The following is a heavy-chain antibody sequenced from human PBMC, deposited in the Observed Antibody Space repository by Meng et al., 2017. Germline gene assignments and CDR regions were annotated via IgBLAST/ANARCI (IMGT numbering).Heavy chain of an antibody. J-gene: IGHJ4*02. CDR2: IYHSGST. Sequence: LQGAGPGLWKPSGTLSRTCAVSGGSISSSNWWSWVRQPPGKGLEWIGEIYHSGSTNYNPSLKSRVTISVDKSKNQFSLKLSSVTAADTAVYYCARDRGAVAGTNFDYWGQGTLVTVSS. CDR1: GGSISSSNW. D-gene: IGHD6-19*01. CDR3: ARDRGAVAGTNFDY. V-gene: IGHV4-4*02.